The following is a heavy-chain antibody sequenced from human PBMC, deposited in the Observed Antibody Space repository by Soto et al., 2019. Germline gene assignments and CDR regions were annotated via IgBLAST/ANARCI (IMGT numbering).Heavy chain of an antibody. Sequence: QVQLVESGGGVVQPGRSLRLSCAASGFTFSSYGMHWVRQAPGKGLEWVAVIWYDGSNKYYADSVKGRFTISRDNSKNTLYLQMNSLRAEDTAVYYCARDLGADCSSTSCYAEVGGMDVWGQGTTVTVSS. CDR1: GFTFSSYG. J-gene: IGHJ6*02. V-gene: IGHV3-33*01. CDR2: IWYDGSNK. CDR3: ARDLGADCSSTSCYAEVGGMDV. D-gene: IGHD2-2*01.